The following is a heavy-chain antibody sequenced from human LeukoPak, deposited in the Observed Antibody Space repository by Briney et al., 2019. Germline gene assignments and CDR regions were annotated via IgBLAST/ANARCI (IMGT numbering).Heavy chain of an antibody. D-gene: IGHD5-18*01. CDR2: INDSGTT. V-gene: IGHV4-34*01. Sequence: SETLSLTCAVYGESFSGYYWSWIRQPPGKGLEWIGEINDSGTTNYNPSLKSRVTISVDTSKNQFSLKLSSVTAADTAVYYCARAGYSYGYGMDVWGQGTTVTVSS. CDR3: ARAGYSYGYGMDV. CDR1: GESFSGYY. J-gene: IGHJ6*02.